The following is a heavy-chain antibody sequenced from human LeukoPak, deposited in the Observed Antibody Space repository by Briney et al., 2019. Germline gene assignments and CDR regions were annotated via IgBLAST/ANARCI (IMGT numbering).Heavy chain of an antibody. Sequence: PGGSLRLSCAASGFTFSSYAMSWVRQAPGKGLEWVSAISGSGDRAYYVDSVKGRFTISRDNAKNSLYLQMNSLRAEDTAVYYCARDPWIGYCSSTSCPYDYWGQGTLVTVSS. V-gene: IGHV3-23*01. CDR3: ARDPWIGYCSSTSCPYDY. D-gene: IGHD2-2*01. CDR2: ISGSGDRA. CDR1: GFTFSSYA. J-gene: IGHJ4*02.